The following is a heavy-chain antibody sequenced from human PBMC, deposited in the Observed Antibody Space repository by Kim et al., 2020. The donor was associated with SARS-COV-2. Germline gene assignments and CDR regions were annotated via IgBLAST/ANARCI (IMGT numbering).Heavy chain of an antibody. Sequence: GGSLRLSCAASGFTFSDYYMSWIRQAPGKGLEWVSYISSSSSYTNYADSVKGRFTISRDNAKNSLYLQMNSLRAEDTAVYYWARGQWIHNWFDPWGQGTLVTVSS. CDR2: ISSSSSYT. D-gene: IGHD5-18*01. V-gene: IGHV3-11*06. J-gene: IGHJ5*02. CDR1: GFTFSDYY. CDR3: ARGQWIHNWFDP.